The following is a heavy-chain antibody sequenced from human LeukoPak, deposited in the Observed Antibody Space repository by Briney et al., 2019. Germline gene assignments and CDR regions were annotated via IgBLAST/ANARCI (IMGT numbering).Heavy chain of an antibody. CDR3: AKDTAFYYDSSGSIDI. J-gene: IGHJ3*02. D-gene: IGHD3-22*01. CDR2: ITGRGGAT. CDR1: GFTLSNFA. Sequence: PGGSLRLSCAASGFTLSNFAMSWVRQAPGKGLEWVSVITGRGGATHNADSVKGRFTISRDNSKNTLYLQMNSLRAEDTAVYYCAKDTAFYYDSSGSIDICGQGTMVTVSS. V-gene: IGHV3-23*01.